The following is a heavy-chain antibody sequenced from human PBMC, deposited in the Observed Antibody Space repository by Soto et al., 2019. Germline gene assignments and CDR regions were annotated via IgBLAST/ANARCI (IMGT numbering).Heavy chain of an antibody. CDR2: ISAYNGNT. CDR1: GYTFTSYG. Sequence: ASVKVSCKASGYTFTSYGISWVRQAPGQGLEWMGWISAYNGNTNYAQKLQGRVTMTTDTSTSTAYMELRSLRSDDTAVYYCARCRYYFDRSGYYWPDGYYGMDVWGQGTTITFSS. D-gene: IGHD3-22*01. J-gene: IGHJ6*02. CDR3: ARCRYYFDRSGYYWPDGYYGMDV. V-gene: IGHV1-18*01.